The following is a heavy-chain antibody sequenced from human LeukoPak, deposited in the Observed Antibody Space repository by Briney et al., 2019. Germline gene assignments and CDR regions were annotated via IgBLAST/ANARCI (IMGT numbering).Heavy chain of an antibody. Sequence: GESLKISCKGSGYSFTSYWTGWVRQMPGKGLEWMGIIYPGDSDTRYSPSFQGQVTISADKSISTAYLQWSSLKASDTAMYYCARRYCSSTSCYSDYYYMDVWGKGTTVTVSS. J-gene: IGHJ6*03. CDR2: IYPGDSDT. CDR1: GYSFTSYW. CDR3: ARRYCSSTSCYSDYYYMDV. V-gene: IGHV5-51*01. D-gene: IGHD2-2*01.